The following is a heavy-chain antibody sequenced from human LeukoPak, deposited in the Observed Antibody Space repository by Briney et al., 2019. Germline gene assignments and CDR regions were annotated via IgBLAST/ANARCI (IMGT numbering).Heavy chain of an antibody. CDR1: GFTFSSYG. CDR3: AKDYIVVVVAAMSWFDP. CDR2: IRYDGSNK. J-gene: IGHJ5*02. Sequence: GGSLRLSCAASGFTFSSYGMHWVRQAPGKGLEWVAFIRYDGSNKYYADSVKGRFTISRDNSKNTLYLQMNSLRAEDTAVYYCAKDYIVVVVAAMSWFDPWGQGTLVTVSS. V-gene: IGHV3-30*02. D-gene: IGHD2-2*01.